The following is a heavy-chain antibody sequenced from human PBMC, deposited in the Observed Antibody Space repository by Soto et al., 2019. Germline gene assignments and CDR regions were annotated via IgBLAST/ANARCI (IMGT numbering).Heavy chain of an antibody. CDR3: AKDGSHCRSGGDCFYFFDC. J-gene: IGHJ4*02. D-gene: IGHD2-21*01. V-gene: IGHV3-23*01. Sequence: GGSLRLSCTASGFTFSIYAMTWVRQAPGKGLECVSAIRGDGDSTFYADSVEGRFSISRDNSRNTLYLQMNSLRAEDTAVYYCAKDGSHCRSGGDCFYFFDCWGQGALVTVSS. CDR2: IRGDGDST. CDR1: GFTFSIYA.